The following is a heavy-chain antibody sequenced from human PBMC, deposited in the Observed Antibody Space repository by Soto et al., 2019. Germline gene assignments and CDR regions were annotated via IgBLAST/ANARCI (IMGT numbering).Heavy chain of an antibody. J-gene: IGHJ5*02. V-gene: IGHV3-21*04. D-gene: IGHD6-13*01. CDR1: GFTFSSYS. CDR2: ISSSSSYI. CDR3: ARSHSSSSPEAWFDP. Sequence: GGSLRLSCAASGFTFSSYSMNWVRQAPGKGLEWVSSISSSSSYIYYADSVKGRFTISRDNAKNSLYLQMNSLRAEDTAVYYCARSHSSSSPEAWFDPWGQGTLVTVSS.